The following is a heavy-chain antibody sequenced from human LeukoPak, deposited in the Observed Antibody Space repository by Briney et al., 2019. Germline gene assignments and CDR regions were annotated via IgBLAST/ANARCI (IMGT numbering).Heavy chain of an antibody. J-gene: IGHJ4*02. V-gene: IGHV1-69*04. Sequence: AAVKVSCKACGGTFSSYAISWVRQAPGQGLEWMGRIIPILGIANYAQKFQGRVTITADKSTSTAYMELSSLRSEDTAVYYCAREDGTISIDYWGQGTLVTVSS. CDR3: AREDGTISIDY. CDR2: IIPILGIA. CDR1: GGTFSSYA. D-gene: IGHD1-1*01.